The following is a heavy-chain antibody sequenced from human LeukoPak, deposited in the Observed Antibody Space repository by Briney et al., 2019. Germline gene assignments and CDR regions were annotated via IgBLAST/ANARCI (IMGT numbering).Heavy chain of an antibody. Sequence: GGSLRLSCAASGFTLSSYAMHWVRQAPGKGLEWVAVISYDGINKYYADSVKGRFTISRDNSKNTLCLQMNSLRAEDTAVYYGARDVTSSGWYYYYYYGMDVWGQGTTVTVSS. CDR2: ISYDGINK. CDR3: ARDVTSSGWYYYYYYGMDV. J-gene: IGHJ6*02. V-gene: IGHV3-30*04. D-gene: IGHD6-19*01. CDR1: GFTLSSYA.